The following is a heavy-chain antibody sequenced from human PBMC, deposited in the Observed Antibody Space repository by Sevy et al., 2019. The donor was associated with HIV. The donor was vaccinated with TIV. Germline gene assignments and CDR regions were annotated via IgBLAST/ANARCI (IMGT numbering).Heavy chain of an antibody. J-gene: IGHJ4*02. CDR1: GFTFRSYE. CDR2: ISTGGRTI. CDR3: ASSRRDDYNNYFEY. Sequence: GGSLRLSCEASGFTFRSYEMNWVRQAPGKGLEWLSYISTGGRTIYYTDSVKGRFTISSDNTKNSLNLQMNSLRDEDRSVYYWASSRRDDYNNYFEYWGQGTLVTVSS. D-gene: IGHD3-22*01. V-gene: IGHV3-48*03.